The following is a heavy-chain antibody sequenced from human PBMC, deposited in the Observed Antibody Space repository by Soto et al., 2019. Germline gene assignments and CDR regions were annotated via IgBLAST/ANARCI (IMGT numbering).Heavy chain of an antibody. Sequence: ASVKVSCKASGYTFTSYDINWVRQATGQGLEWMGWMNPNSGNTGYAQKFQGRVTMTRNTSISTAYMELSSLRSEDTAVYYCARLPSSITIFGVVIAPYYYYMDVWGKGTTVTVSS. V-gene: IGHV1-8*01. D-gene: IGHD3-3*01. CDR2: MNPNSGNT. CDR3: ARLPSSITIFGVVIAPYYYYMDV. J-gene: IGHJ6*03. CDR1: GYTFTSYD.